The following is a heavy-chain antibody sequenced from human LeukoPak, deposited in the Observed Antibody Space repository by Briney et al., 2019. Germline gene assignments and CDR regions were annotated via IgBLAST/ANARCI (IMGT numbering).Heavy chain of an antibody. CDR1: GGTFSSYA. J-gene: IGHJ5*02. CDR2: IIPIFGTA. V-gene: IGHV1-69*05. D-gene: IGHD3-3*01. CDR3: ARGRLRITIFGVAERGGSDWFDP. Sequence: ASVKVSCKASGGTFSSYAISWVRQAPGQGLEWMGGIIPIFGTANYAQKFQGRVTITTDESTSTAYMELSSLRSEDTAVYYCARGRLRITIFGVAERGGSDWFDPWGQGTLVTVSS.